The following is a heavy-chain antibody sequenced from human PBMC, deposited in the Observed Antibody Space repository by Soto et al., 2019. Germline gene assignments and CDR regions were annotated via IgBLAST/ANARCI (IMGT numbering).Heavy chain of an antibody. CDR1: GFTFSTYT. CDR3: AKEELWPNYYFDS. J-gene: IGHJ4*02. CDR2: ISGSGVRT. D-gene: IGHD5-18*01. V-gene: IGHV3-23*01. Sequence: GGSLRLSCAASGFTFSTYTMTWVRQAPGKGLECVSSISGSGVRTYYADSVRGRLTISRDNSKNTVYLQMTSLRAEDTAIYYCAKEELWPNYYFDSWGLGTLVTVS.